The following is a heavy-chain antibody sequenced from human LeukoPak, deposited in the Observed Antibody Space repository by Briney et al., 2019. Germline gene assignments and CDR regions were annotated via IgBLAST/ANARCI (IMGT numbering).Heavy chain of an antibody. CDR1: GFTFSSYA. Sequence: GGSLRLSCAASGFTFSSYAMTWVRQAPGKGREWVSAISGSGGSTYYADSVKGRSTISRDNSKNTLYLQMNSLRAEGTAVYYCAKSLGNVATKNYFDYWGQGTLVSVSS. V-gene: IGHV3-23*01. CDR2: ISGSGGST. D-gene: IGHD7-27*01. CDR3: AKSLGNVATKNYFDY. J-gene: IGHJ4*02.